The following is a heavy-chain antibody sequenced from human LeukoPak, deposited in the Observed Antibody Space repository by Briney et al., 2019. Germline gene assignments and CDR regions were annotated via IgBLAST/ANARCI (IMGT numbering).Heavy chain of an antibody. V-gene: IGHV3-23*01. Sequence: GGSLRLSCAASGFTFSTYAMSWVRQDPGKGLEWVSGISSGGDNTYYADSVKGRFTMSRDNSKNTLYLHMNSLRAEDTAVYYCAKDRDYGFNSGNYWGQGTLVTVSS. D-gene: IGHD4-23*01. CDR2: ISSGGDNT. J-gene: IGHJ4*02. CDR1: GFTFSTYA. CDR3: AKDRDYGFNSGNY.